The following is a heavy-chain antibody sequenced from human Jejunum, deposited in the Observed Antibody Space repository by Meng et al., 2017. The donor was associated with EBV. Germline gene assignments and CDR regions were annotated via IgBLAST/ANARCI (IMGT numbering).Heavy chain of an antibody. CDR1: GFTFSSST. J-gene: IGHJ4*02. V-gene: IGHV3-23*01. CDR3: AKLTDS. CDR2: ISGNGGST. Sequence: VHLWESGGGWEQPGGSLRLSCAASGFTFSSSTMSWVRQAPGKGLEWVSAISGNGGSTYYADSVKGRFTISRDNSKNTLCLQMNSLRADDTAVYYCAKLTDSWGQGTLVTVSS. D-gene: IGHD3-16*01.